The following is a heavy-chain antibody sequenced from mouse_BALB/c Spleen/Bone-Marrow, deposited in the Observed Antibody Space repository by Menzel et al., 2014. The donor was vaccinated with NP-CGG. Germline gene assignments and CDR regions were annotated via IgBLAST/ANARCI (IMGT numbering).Heavy chain of an antibody. CDR2: IIPSNGRT. V-gene: IGHV1S81*02. D-gene: IGHD2-3*01. J-gene: IGHJ1*01. CDR1: GYTFTSCW. Sequence: VKLQESGAELVKPGASVKLSCKASGYTFTSCWMHWVKPRPGQGLEWIGEIIPSNGRTNYNEKFKSKATLTVDKSSNTAYMQLSSLTSEDSAVYYCARWLLQYFDVWGAGTTVTVSS. CDR3: ARWLLQYFDV.